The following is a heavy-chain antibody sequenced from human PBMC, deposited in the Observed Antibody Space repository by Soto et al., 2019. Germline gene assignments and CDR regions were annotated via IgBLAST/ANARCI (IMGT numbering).Heavy chain of an antibody. V-gene: IGHV4-34*01. J-gene: IGHJ4*02. Sequence: SETLSLTCAVYGGSFSGYYWSWIRQPPGKGLEWIGEINPSGSTNYNPSLKSRVTISVDTSKNQFSLKLSAVTAADTAVYYCARYKVYDILTGYHVFDYWGQGTLVTVSS. CDR1: GGSFSGYY. CDR2: INPSGST. CDR3: ARYKVYDILTGYHVFDY. D-gene: IGHD3-9*01.